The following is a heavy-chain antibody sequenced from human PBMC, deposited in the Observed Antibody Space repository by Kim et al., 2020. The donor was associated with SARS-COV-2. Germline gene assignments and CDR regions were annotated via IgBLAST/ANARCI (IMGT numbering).Heavy chain of an antibody. V-gene: IGHV4-39*01. CDR1: GGSISSSSYY. CDR2: IYYSGST. Sequence: SETLSLTCTVSGGSISSSSYYWGWIRQPPGKGLEWIGSIYYSGSTYYNPSLKSRVTISVDTSKNQFSLKLSSVTAADTAVYYCARQKQYFDWLLYFDYWGQGTLVTVSS. D-gene: IGHD3-9*01. J-gene: IGHJ4*02. CDR3: ARQKQYFDWLLYFDY.